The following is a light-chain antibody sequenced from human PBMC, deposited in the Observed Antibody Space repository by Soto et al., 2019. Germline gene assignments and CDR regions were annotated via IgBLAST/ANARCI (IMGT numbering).Light chain of an antibody. CDR1: QCISNY. Sequence: DIQMTQYPSSLSASVGDRVTITCLASQCISNYLNWYQQKPGKAPKLLIYAASSLQSGVPSRFSGSGSGTDFTLTISSLQPEDFATYYCQQSYSTPWTFGQGTKVDIK. V-gene: IGKV1-39*01. CDR2: AAS. J-gene: IGKJ1*01. CDR3: QQSYSTPWT.